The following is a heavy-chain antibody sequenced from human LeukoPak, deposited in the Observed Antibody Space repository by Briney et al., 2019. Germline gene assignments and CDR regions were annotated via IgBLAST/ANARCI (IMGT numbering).Heavy chain of an antibody. CDR1: GFTFSSYE. CDR2: ISSSGSTI. CDR3: ARGPSGYHNT. D-gene: IGHD5-12*01. Sequence: PGGSLRLSCAASGFTFSSYEMNWVRQAPGKGLEWVSYISSSGSTIYYADSVKGRFTISRDNSKNTLYLQMNSPRAEDTAVYYCARGPSGYHNTGGQGTLVTVSS. J-gene: IGHJ4*02. V-gene: IGHV3-48*03.